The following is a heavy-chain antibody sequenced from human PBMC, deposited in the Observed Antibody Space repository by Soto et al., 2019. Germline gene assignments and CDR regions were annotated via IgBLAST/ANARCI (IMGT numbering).Heavy chain of an antibody. CDR3: AREAVKDDFWSGYYSPYYYYYLDV. Sequence: QVQLQESGPGLVKPSETLSLTCTVSGGSLSRYFWSWIRQPPGKGLEWIGYFYYSGSTNYNPSLKGRVTISVDTSKNQFSLNLRSATAADTAVYYCAREAVKDDFWSGYYSPYYYYYLDVWGKGTTVTVSS. D-gene: IGHD3-3*01. CDR1: GGSLSRYF. V-gene: IGHV4-59*01. J-gene: IGHJ6*03. CDR2: FYYSGST.